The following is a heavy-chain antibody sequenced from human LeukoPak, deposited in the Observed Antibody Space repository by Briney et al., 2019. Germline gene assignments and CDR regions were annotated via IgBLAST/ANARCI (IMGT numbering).Heavy chain of an antibody. CDR2: IWYDGSNK. V-gene: IGHV3-33*01. Sequence: PGGSLRLSCAASGFTFSSYGMHWVRQAPGKGLEWVAVIWYDGSNKYYADSVKGRFTISRDNSKNTLYLQMNSLRAEDTAVYYCARQKRGSSRDAYYFDCWGQGTLVTVSS. D-gene: IGHD6-13*01. CDR1: GFTFSSYG. J-gene: IGHJ4*02. CDR3: ARQKRGSSRDAYYFDC.